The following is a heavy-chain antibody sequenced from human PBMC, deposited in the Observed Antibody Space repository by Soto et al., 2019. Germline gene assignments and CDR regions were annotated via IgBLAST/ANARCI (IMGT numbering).Heavy chain of an antibody. CDR3: AGDPDSHYNDSHASSYP. V-gene: IGHV1-69*08. Sequence: QVQLVQSGAEVKKPGSSVKVSCKASGGTFSTYTITWVRQAPGQGLEWMGRIIPIIGIINYAQKFQGRVTISADEFTDAAYMELTGLSSVDTAVYYCAGDPDSHYNDSHASSYPWGQGTLVTVSS. CDR1: GGTFSTYT. CDR2: IIPIIGII. D-gene: IGHD4-4*01. J-gene: IGHJ5*02.